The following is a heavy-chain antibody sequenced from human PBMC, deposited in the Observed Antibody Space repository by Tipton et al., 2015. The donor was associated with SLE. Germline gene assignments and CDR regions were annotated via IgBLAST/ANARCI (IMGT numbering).Heavy chain of an antibody. CDR3: ARETPIRAAAAGTIDY. D-gene: IGHD6-13*01. J-gene: IGHJ4*02. CDR2: IYHSGST. V-gene: IGHV4-38-2*02. CDR1: GGSISSYY. Sequence: TLSLTCTVSGGSISSYYWSWIRQPPGKGLEWIGSIYHSGSTYYNPSLKSRVTISVDTSKNQFSLKLSSVTAADTAVYYCARETPIRAAAAGTIDYWGQGTLVTVSS.